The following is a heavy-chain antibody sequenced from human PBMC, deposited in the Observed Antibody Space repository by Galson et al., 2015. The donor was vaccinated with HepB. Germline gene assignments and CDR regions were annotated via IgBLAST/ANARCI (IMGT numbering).Heavy chain of an antibody. V-gene: IGHV5-51*01. Sequence: QSGAEVTKPGESLKISCKGSGYSFTSYWIGWVRQMPGKGLEWMGIIYPGDPDTRYSPSFQGQVTISADKSISTAYLPWSSLKASDTAMYYCARYPIRIAAAVGSWFDPWGQGTLVTVSS. D-gene: IGHD6-13*01. CDR3: ARYPIRIAAAVGSWFDP. CDR2: IYPGDPDT. J-gene: IGHJ5*02. CDR1: GYSFTSYW.